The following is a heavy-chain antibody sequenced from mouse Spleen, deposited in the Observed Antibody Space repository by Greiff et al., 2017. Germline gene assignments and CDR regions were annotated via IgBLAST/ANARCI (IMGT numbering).Heavy chain of an antibody. D-gene: IGHD1-1*01. CDR1: GYSFTDYN. J-gene: IGHJ3*01. CDR3: AREEYYGSPAWFAY. CDR2: INPNYGTT. Sequence: VQLKESGPELVKPGASVKISCKASGYSFTDYNMNWVKQSNGKSLEWIGVINPNYGTTSYNQKFKGKATLTVDQSSSTAYMQLNSLTSEDSAVYYCAREEYYGSPAWFAYWGQGTLVTVSA. V-gene: IGHV1-39*01.